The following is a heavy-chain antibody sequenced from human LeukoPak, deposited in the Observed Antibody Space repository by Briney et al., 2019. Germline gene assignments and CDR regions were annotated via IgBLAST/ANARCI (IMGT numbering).Heavy chain of an antibody. CDR3: AKDPGYYYGSGSWSYFDY. V-gene: IGHV3-23*01. CDR2: ISGSGGST. D-gene: IGHD3-10*01. J-gene: IGHJ4*02. Sequence: TGGSLRLSCAASGFTFSSYAMNWVRQAPGKGLEWVSAISGSGGSTYYADSVKGRFTISRDNSKNTLYLQMNSLRAEDTAVYYCAKDPGYYYGSGSWSYFDYWGQGTLVTVSS. CDR1: GFTFSSYA.